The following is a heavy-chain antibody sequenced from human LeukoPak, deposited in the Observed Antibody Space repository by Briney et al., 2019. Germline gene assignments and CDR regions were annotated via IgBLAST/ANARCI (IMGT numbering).Heavy chain of an antibody. J-gene: IGHJ6*03. D-gene: IGHD6-13*01. CDR2: IYYSGST. CDR3: ARGSIAAAVSYYYYMDV. Sequence: SETLSLTCTVSGGSISSYYWSWIRQPPGKGLEWIGYIYYSGSTNYNPSLKSRVTISVDTSKNQFSLKLSSVTAADTAVYCCARGSIAAAVSYYYYMDVWGKGTTVTVSS. CDR1: GGSISSYY. V-gene: IGHV4-59*01.